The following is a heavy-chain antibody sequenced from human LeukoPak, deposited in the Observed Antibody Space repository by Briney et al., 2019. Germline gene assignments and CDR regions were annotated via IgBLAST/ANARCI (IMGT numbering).Heavy chain of an antibody. CDR3: ARRASDYYDSSGYYYWFDP. CDR2: IIPIFGTA. V-gene: IGHV1-69*05. CDR1: GGTFSSYA. J-gene: IGHJ5*02. Sequence: SSVKVSCKASGGTFSSYAICWVRQAPGQGLEWMGGIIPIFGTANYAQKFQGRVTITTDESTSTAYMELSSLRSEDTAVYYCARRASDYYDSSGYYYWFDPWGQGTLVTVSS. D-gene: IGHD3-22*01.